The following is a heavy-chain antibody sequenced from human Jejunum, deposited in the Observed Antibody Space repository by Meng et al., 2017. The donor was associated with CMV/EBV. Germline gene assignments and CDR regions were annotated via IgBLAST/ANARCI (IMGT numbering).Heavy chain of an antibody. Sequence: SGFTFISYEMTWVRQAPGKGLEFISFISIGGNAAYYAASVRGRFTISRDDAKSSVFLQMNSLRVEDTALYYCVREDPLPPQYFDLWGQGTLVTVSS. CDR2: ISIGGNAA. J-gene: IGHJ4*02. D-gene: IGHD2-2*01. V-gene: IGHV3-48*03. CDR1: GFTFISYE. CDR3: VREDPLPPQYFDL.